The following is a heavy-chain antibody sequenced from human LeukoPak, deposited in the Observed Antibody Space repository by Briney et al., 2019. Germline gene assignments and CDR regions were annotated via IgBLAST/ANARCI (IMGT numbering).Heavy chain of an antibody. V-gene: IGHV1-2*02. J-gene: IGHJ4*02. CDR3: ARVFRRDGYNYDPDPAWFDY. Sequence: ASVKVSCKASGYTFTGYYMHWVRQAPGQGLEWMGWINPNSGGTNYAQKFQGRVTMTRDTSISTAYMELSRLRSDDTAVYYCARVFRRDGYNYDPDPAWFDYWGQGTLVTVSS. D-gene: IGHD5-24*01. CDR2: INPNSGGT. CDR1: GYTFTGYY.